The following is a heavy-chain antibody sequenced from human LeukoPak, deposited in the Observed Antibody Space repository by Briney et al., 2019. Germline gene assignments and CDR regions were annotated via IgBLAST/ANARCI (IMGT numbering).Heavy chain of an antibody. Sequence: AVKVSCKASGGTFSSYAISWVRQAPGQGLEWMGGIIPIFGTANYAQKFQGRVTITADKSTSTAYMELSSLRSEDTAVYYCASGPYYYYGMDVWGKGTTVTVSS. CDR3: ASGPYYYYGMDV. CDR1: GGTFSSYA. CDR2: IIPIFGTA. V-gene: IGHV1-69*06. J-gene: IGHJ6*04.